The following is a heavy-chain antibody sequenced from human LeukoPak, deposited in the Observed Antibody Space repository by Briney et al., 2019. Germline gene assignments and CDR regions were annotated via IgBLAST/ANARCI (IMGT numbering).Heavy chain of an antibody. CDR1: GGSVSDYY. D-gene: IGHD7-27*01. CDR3: ASRKLGNDY. Sequence: SETLSLTCTISGGSVSDYYWSWIRQSPGKGLEWIGYIYYTGSTTYNPSLKSRVTISADTSKNQFSLKLSSVTAADTAVYYCASRKLGNDYWGQGTLVTVSS. J-gene: IGHJ4*02. V-gene: IGHV4-59*02. CDR2: IYYTGST.